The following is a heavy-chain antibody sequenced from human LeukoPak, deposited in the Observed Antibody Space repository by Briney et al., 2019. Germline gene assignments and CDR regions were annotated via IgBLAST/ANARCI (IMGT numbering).Heavy chain of an antibody. Sequence: GGSLRLSCAASGFAFSSYWMHWVRHAPGKGLVWVSRINSDGSSTSYADSVKGRFTISRDNAKNTLYLQMNSLRAEDTAVYYCAGDQSRYSSSYYYYYGMDVWGQGTTVTVSS. D-gene: IGHD6-13*01. V-gene: IGHV3-74*01. CDR1: GFAFSSYW. CDR3: AGDQSRYSSSYYYYYGMDV. J-gene: IGHJ6*02. CDR2: INSDGSST.